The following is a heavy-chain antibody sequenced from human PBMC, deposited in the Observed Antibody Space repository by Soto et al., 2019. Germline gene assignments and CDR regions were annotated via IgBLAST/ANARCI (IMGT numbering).Heavy chain of an antibody. CDR1: GFTFSRYY. V-gene: IGHV3-30-3*01. D-gene: IGHD1-1*01. CDR2: ISDDGIKQ. CDR3: ARDSADNNDWQKTSPLTDY. J-gene: IGHJ4*02. Sequence: QVHLVQSGGGVVQPGRSLRLSCAASGFTFSRYYIHWVRRAPGKGLEWVAVISDDGIKQYYADSVKGRFTVSRDNSKNTLYLQMNSLRLDDTAIYYCARDSADNNDWQKTSPLTDYWGQGTLVTVSS.